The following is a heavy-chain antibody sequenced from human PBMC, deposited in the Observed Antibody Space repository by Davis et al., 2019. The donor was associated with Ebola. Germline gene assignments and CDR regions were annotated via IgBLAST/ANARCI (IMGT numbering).Heavy chain of an antibody. CDR2: IYHSGST. D-gene: IGHD4-17*01. V-gene: IGHV4-38-2*02. Sequence: GSLRLSCTVSGYSISSGYYWGWIRQPPGKGLEWIGSIYHSGSTYYNPSLKSRVTISVDTSKNQFSLKLSSVTAADTAVYYCAGTVTTPYFDYWGQGTSVTVSS. J-gene: IGHJ4*03. CDR1: GYSISSGYY. CDR3: AGTVTTPYFDY.